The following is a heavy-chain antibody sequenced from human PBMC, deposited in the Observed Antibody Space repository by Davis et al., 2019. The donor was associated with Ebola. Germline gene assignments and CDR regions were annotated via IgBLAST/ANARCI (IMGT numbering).Heavy chain of an antibody. D-gene: IGHD3-9*01. J-gene: IGHJ4*02. Sequence: GGSLRLSCAASGFTFSSYAMSWVRQAPGKGLEWVSAISGSGGSTYYADSVKGRFTISRDNAKNTLYLQMNSLRAEDTAVYYCAREEDYDILTGRLIDYWGQGTLVTVSS. V-gene: IGHV3-23*01. CDR2: ISGSGGST. CDR1: GFTFSSYA. CDR3: AREEDYDILTGRLIDY.